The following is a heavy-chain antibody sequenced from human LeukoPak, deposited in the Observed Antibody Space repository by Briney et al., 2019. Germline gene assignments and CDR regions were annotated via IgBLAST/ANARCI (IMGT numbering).Heavy chain of an antibody. CDR1: GFTVSSNY. J-gene: IGHJ4*02. Sequence: GGSLRLSCAASGFTVSSNYMSWVRQAPGKGLEWVSVIYSGGSTYYADSVKGRFTISRDNSKNTLYLQMNSLRAEDTAVYYCARFLYGYDLNYFDYWGQGTLVTVSS. V-gene: IGHV3-66*01. CDR2: IYSGGST. D-gene: IGHD5-12*01. CDR3: ARFLYGYDLNYFDY.